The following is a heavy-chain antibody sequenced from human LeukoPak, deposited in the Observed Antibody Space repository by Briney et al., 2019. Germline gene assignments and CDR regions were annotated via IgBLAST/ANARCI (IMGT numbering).Heavy chain of an antibody. CDR1: EFSVGSNY. CDR3: AREGGDYSYFDY. J-gene: IGHJ4*02. Sequence: PGGSLRLSCAASEFSVGSNYMTWVRQAPGKGLEWVAVISYDGSNKYYADSVKGRFTISRDNSKNTLYLQMNSLRAEDTAVYYCAREGGDYSYFDYWGQGTLVTVSS. V-gene: IGHV3-30*03. D-gene: IGHD4-11*01. CDR2: ISYDGSNK.